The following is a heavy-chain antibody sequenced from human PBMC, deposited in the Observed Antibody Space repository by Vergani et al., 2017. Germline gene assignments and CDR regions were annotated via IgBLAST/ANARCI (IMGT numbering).Heavy chain of an antibody. D-gene: IGHD4-17*01. J-gene: IGHJ2*01. CDR3: TRAGDFEVYFDL. V-gene: IGHV3-73*01. Sequence: EVQLLESGGGLVQPGGSLRLSCAASGFTFSGSAMHWVRQASGKGLEWVGRIRSKANSYATAYAASVKGRFTISRDDSKNTAYLQMNSLKTEDTAVYYCTRAGDFEVYFDLWGRGTLVTVSS. CDR2: IRSKANSYAT. CDR1: GFTFSGSA.